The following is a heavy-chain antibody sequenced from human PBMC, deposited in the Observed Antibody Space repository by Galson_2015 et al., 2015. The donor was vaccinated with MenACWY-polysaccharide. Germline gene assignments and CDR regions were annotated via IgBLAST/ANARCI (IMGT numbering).Heavy chain of an antibody. CDR1: GFTFNNAW. V-gene: IGHV3-15*01. D-gene: IGHD3-22*01. CDR2: IRSKTDGGTT. CDR3: TTVKLYDYDSSGHPNAFDI. J-gene: IGHJ3*02. Sequence: SLRLSCAASGFTFNNAWMNWVRQAPGKGLEWVGSIRSKTDGGTTEYAATVKGRFTISRDDSKNTLYLQMNSLKTQDTAVYYCTTVKLYDYDSSGHPNAFDIWGQGTMVTVSS.